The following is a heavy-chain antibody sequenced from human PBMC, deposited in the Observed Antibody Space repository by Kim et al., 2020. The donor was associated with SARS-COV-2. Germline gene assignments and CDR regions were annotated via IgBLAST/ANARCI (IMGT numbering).Heavy chain of an antibody. CDR1: GGSISSSSYY. CDR2: IYYSGST. Sequence: SETLSLTCTVSGGSISSSSYYWGWIRQPPGKGLEWIGSIYYSGSTYYNPSLKSRVTISVDTSKNQFSLKLSSVTAADTAVYYCARQIPLFRCTNGVCYQGKESPNNWFDPWGQGTLVTVSS. V-gene: IGHV4-39*01. CDR3: ARQIPLFRCTNGVCYQGKESPNNWFDP. J-gene: IGHJ5*02. D-gene: IGHD2-8*01.